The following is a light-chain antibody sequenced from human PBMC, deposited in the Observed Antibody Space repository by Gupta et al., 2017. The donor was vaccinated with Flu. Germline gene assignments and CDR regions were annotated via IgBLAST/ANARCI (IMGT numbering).Light chain of an antibody. J-gene: IGLJ2*01. CDR1: SSNIGSGFD. CDR3: QPYDSGVV. V-gene: IGLV1-40*01. Sequence: QSVLTQPPSVSGAPGQSVTISCTGSSSNIGSGFDVHWYQQLPATAPILLIYGNSTRPSGVPDRFSGSKSGTSASLAITGLQAEDEADYYCQPYDSGVVFGGGTKLTVL. CDR2: GNS.